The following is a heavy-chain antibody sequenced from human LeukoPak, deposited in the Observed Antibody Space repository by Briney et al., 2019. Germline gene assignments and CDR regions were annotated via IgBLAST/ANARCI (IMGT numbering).Heavy chain of an antibody. J-gene: IGHJ4*02. D-gene: IGHD5-24*01. Sequence: KPSETLSLTCTVSGGSISGSSYYWGWIRQPPGKGLEWIGTIYYSGSTYYNSSLKSRATISVDTSKNQFSLRLNSVTAADTAVYCCARDGYNPIDYWGQGTLVSVSS. V-gene: IGHV4-39*02. CDR1: GGSISGSSYY. CDR3: ARDGYNPIDY. CDR2: IYYSGST.